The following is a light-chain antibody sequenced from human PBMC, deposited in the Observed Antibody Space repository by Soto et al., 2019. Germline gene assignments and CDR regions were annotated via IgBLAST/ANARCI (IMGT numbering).Light chain of an antibody. J-gene: IGKJ1*01. V-gene: IGKV3-15*01. CDR3: QQFNNWPTWT. CDR1: QNVGNN. Sequence: EIVMTQSPATLSVSPGERATLSCRASQNVGNNLVWYQQKPGQAPRLLIYGASTRAAGIPDRFSGIGSGTEFTLTISGLQSADFAVYYCQQFNNWPTWTFGQGTKVDIK. CDR2: GAS.